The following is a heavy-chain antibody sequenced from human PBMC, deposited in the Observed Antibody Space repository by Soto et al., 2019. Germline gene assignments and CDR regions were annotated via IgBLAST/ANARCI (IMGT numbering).Heavy chain of an antibody. D-gene: IGHD3-10*01. CDR3: ARENPSRGAGWFDP. J-gene: IGHJ5*02. CDR1: GFTFSSYS. CDR2: ISSSSSTI. Sequence: EVQLVESGGGLVQPGGSLRLSCAASGFTFSSYSMNWVRQAPGKGLEWVSYISSSSSTIYYADSVKGRFTISRDNAKNSLYLQMNSLRDEDTAVHYCARENPSRGAGWFDPWGQGTLVTVSS. V-gene: IGHV3-48*02.